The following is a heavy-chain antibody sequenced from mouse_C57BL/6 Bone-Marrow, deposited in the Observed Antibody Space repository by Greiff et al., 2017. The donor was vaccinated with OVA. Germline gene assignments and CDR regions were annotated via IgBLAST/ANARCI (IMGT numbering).Heavy chain of an antibody. CDR1: GYSITSGYY. Sequence: EVQLQQSGPGLVKPSQSLSLTCSVTGYSITSGYYWNWIRQFPGNKLEWMGYISYDGSNNYNPSLKNRISITRDTSKNQFFLKLNSVTTEDTATYYCARDPFYYYGSSHWYFDVWGTGTTVTVSS. J-gene: IGHJ1*03. V-gene: IGHV3-6*01. CDR3: ARDPFYYYGSSHWYFDV. CDR2: ISYDGSN. D-gene: IGHD1-1*01.